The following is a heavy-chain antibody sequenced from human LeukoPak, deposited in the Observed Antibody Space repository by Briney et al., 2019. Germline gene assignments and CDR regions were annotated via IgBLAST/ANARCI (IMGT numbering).Heavy chain of an antibody. D-gene: IGHD5-12*01. CDR2: ISAYNGNT. CDR3: ARTVATYFDY. Sequence: DSVKVSCKASGYTFTSFGISWVRQAPGQGLEWMGWISAYNGNTNYAQKLQGRVTMTTDTSTSTAYMEVRSLRSDDTAVYYCARTVATYFDYWGQGTLVTVSS. V-gene: IGHV1-18*01. J-gene: IGHJ4*02. CDR1: GYTFTSFG.